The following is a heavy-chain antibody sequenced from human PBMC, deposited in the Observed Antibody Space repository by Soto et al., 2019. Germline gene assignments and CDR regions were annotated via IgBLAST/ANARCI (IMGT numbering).Heavy chain of an antibody. V-gene: IGHV3-23*01. CDR2: ISGSGGST. J-gene: IGHJ6*02. D-gene: IGHD3-10*01. CDR3: SKDRSDYYKDYYYYYGMDV. CDR1: GLTFSSYA. Sequence: GGSLRLSCSASGLTFSSYAMSWVRQAPGKGLEVGSAISGSGGSTYYADSVKGRFTISKDNSKNTLYLQMNSLRAEDTDVYYCSKDRSDYYKDYYYYYGMDVWGQGTTVTVSS.